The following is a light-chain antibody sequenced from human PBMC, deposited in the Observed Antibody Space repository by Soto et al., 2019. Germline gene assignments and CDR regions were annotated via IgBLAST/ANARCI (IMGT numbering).Light chain of an antibody. Sequence: EIVLTQSPGTLSLSPGERATLSCRASQSVSSSYLAWYQQKPGQAPRLLIYGASSRATGIPDRFSGSGSGTDFTLTISRLEPEDFAVYSCQQYSSPPWTFGQGTKVEIK. CDR1: QSVSSSY. J-gene: IGKJ1*01. V-gene: IGKV3-20*01. CDR2: GAS. CDR3: QQYSSPPWT.